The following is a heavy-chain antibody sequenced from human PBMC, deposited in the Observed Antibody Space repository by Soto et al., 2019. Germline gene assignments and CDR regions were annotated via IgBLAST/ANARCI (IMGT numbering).Heavy chain of an antibody. CDR2: SKNKADSYTT. D-gene: IGHD3-10*01. CDR1: GFTFSDHY. CDR3: TVWGSGNDFGAA. J-gene: IGHJ4*02. Sequence: EVQLVESGGGLVQPGGSLRLSCAASGFTFSDHYMDWVRQAPGKGLDWVGRSKNKADSYTTEYAASVKGRFSISRDGSQNSLFLQMNSLKTEDTAVYYCTVWGSGNDFGAAWGQGILVTVS. V-gene: IGHV3-72*01.